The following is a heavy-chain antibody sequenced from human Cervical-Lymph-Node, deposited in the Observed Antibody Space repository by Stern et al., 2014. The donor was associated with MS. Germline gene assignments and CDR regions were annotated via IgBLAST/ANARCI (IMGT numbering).Heavy chain of an antibody. CDR1: GGSISSGSHY. CDR2: IYSTGRF. D-gene: IGHD5/OR15-5a*01. CDR3: AREWIYEVSWFDS. J-gene: IGHJ5*01. Sequence: VQLVESGPGLVKPSQTLSLTCTVSGGSISSGSHYWSWIRQPAGKGLEWVGRIYSTGRFDYTPSFKGRVTMSVDTSKHQFSLELRSVTAADTAMYYCAREWIYEVSWFDSWGQGSLVIVSS. V-gene: IGHV4-61*02.